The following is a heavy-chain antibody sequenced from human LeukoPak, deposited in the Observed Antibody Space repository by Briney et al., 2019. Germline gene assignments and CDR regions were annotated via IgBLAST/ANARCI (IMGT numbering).Heavy chain of an antibody. J-gene: IGHJ4*02. Sequence: GASVKVSCKASGYTFTGYYMHWVRQAPGQGLEWMGWINPNSGGTNYAQKFQGRVTMTRDTSISTAYMELSRLRSDDTAVYYCARVGYHYYDSTGYSNFDYWGQGTLVTVSS. CDR1: GYTFTGYY. V-gene: IGHV1-2*02. CDR2: INPNSGGT. D-gene: IGHD3-22*01. CDR3: ARVGYHYYDSTGYSNFDY.